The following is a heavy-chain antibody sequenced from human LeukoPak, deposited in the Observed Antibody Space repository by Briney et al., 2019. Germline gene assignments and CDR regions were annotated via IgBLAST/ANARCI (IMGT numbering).Heavy chain of an antibody. J-gene: IGHJ5*02. CDR1: GGSISSDF. V-gene: IGHV4-59*01. CDR2: ISHSGNT. D-gene: IGHD2-15*01. CDR3: ARDPATWWFDP. Sequence: SETLSLTCTVSGGSISSDFWSWIRQTPGQGLEWIGYISHSGNTKYNPSLESRVTISLVTSANQFSLNLFSVTAADAAVYYCARDPATWWFDPWGQGTLVTVSS.